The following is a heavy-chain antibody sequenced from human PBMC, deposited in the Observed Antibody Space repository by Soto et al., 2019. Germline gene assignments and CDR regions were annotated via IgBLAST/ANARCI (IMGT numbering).Heavy chain of an antibody. V-gene: IGHV3-48*02. D-gene: IGHD6-6*01. CDR3: ARDPTDSSSSGYYYYGMDV. CDR1: GFTFSSYS. J-gene: IGHJ6*02. Sequence: GGSLRLSCAASGFTFSSYSMNWVRQAPGKGLEWVSYISSSSSTIYYADSVKGRFTISRDNAKNSLYLQMNSLRDEDTAVYYCARDPTDSSSSGYYYYGMDVWGQGTTVTVSS. CDR2: ISSSSSTI.